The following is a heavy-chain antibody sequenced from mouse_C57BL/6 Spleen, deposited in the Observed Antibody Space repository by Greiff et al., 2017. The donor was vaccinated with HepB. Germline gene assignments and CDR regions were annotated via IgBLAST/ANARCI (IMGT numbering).Heavy chain of an antibody. CDR3: ANSFY. J-gene: IGHJ3*01. CDR1: GYSITSGYY. Sequence: EVQVVESGPGLVKPSQSLSLTCSVTGYSITSGYYWNWIRQFPGNKLEWIGYISYDGSNNYNPSLKNRISITRDTSKNQFFLKLNSVTTEDTATYYCANSFYWGQGTLVTVSA. CDR2: ISYDGSN. V-gene: IGHV3-6*01.